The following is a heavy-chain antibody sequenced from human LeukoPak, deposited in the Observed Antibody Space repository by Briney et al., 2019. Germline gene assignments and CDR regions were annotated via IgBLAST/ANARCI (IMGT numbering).Heavy chain of an antibody. CDR1: GGSFSGYY. CDR3: ARGPRLWFGDRSWFDY. V-gene: IGHV4-34*01. D-gene: IGHD3-10*01. CDR2: INHSGST. J-gene: IGHJ4*02. Sequence: SETLSLTCAVYGGSFSGYYWSWIRQPPGKGLEWIGEINHSGSTNYNPSLKSRVTISVDTSKNQFSLKLSSVPAADTAVYYCARGPRLWFGDRSWFDYWGQGTLVTVSS.